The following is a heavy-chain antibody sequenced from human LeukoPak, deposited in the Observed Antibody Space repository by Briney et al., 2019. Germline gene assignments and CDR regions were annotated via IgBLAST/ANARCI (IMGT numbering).Heavy chain of an antibody. V-gene: IGHV1-69*13. J-gene: IGHJ6*04. CDR1: GGTFSSYA. Sequence: SVKVSCKASGGTFSSYAISWVRQAPGQGREWMGGIIPIFGTANYAQKFQGRVTITADESTSTAYMELSSLRSEDTAVYYCARPILRYFDWPKGMSYYYYGMDVWGKGTPVTVSS. CDR3: ARPILRYFDWPKGMSYYYYGMDV. CDR2: IIPIFGTA. D-gene: IGHD3-9*01.